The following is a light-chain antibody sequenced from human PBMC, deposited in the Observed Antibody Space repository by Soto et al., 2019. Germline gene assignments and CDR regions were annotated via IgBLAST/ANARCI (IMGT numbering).Light chain of an antibody. J-gene: IGLJ1*01. CDR2: DVS. CDR1: SSDVGGYNY. V-gene: IGLV2-11*01. CDR3: CSYAGSYTWV. Sequence: QSALTQPRSVSGSPGQSVTISCTGTSSDVGGYNYVSWYQQHPGKAPKLMIYDVSKRPPGVPDRFSGSKSGNTASLTISGLQAEDEADYYCCSYAGSYTWVFGTGTQLTVL.